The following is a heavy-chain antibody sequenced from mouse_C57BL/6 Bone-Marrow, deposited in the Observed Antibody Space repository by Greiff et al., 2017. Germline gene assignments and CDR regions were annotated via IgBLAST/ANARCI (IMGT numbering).Heavy chain of an antibody. D-gene: IGHD1-1*01. V-gene: IGHV1-54*01. CDR3: ARGYYYGSSYWYFDV. Sequence: QVQLQQSGAELVRPGTSVKVSCKASGYAFTNYLIEWVKQRPGQGLEWIGVINPGSGGTNYNEKFKGKATLTVDKSSSTAYMQLSSLTSEDSAVYFCARGYYYGSSYWYFDVWGTGTTVTVSS. CDR2: INPGSGGT. CDR1: GYAFTNYL. J-gene: IGHJ1*03.